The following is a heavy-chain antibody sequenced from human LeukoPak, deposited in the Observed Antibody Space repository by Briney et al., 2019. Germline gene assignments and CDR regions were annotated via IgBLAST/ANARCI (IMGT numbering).Heavy chain of an antibody. CDR2: IKDDGSHT. Sequence: GGSLRLSCAVSGFTFSNYAMSWVRQAPGKGLVWVSRIKDDGSHTNYADSVKGRFTIPRDNAKNTLSLQMNSLRAEDTAVYYCARGSGIITGIDEWGQGTLVTVSS. CDR1: GFTFSNYA. CDR3: ARGSGIITGIDE. J-gene: IGHJ4*02. D-gene: IGHD6-25*01. V-gene: IGHV3-74*01.